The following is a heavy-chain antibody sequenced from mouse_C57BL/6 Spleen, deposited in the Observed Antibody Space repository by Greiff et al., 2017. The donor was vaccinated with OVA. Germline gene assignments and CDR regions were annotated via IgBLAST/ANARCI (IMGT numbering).Heavy chain of an antibody. V-gene: IGHV1-76*01. CDR2: IYPGSGNT. D-gene: IGHD2-1*01. Sequence: QVQLKESGAELVRPGASVKLSCKASGYTFTDYYINWVKQRPGQGLEWIARIYPGSGNTYYNEKFKGKATLTAEKSSSTAYMQLSSLTSEDSAVYFCAREENYGNYERDYYAMDYWGQGTSVTVSS. CDR1: GYTFTDYY. CDR3: AREENYGNYERDYYAMDY. J-gene: IGHJ4*01.